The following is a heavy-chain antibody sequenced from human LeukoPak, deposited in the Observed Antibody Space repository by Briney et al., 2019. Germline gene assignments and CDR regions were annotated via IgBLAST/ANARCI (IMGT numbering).Heavy chain of an antibody. D-gene: IGHD6-6*01. CDR2: INHRGST. Sequence: SETLSLSCAVYGGSFSGYHWSWIRQPPGKGLEWIGEINHRGSTNYNPSLKSRVTMSVDTSKNQFSLKLSSVTAADTAVYYCARGRGAARFVTIEFDYWGQGALVTVSS. J-gene: IGHJ4*02. V-gene: IGHV4-34*01. CDR1: GGSFSGYH. CDR3: ARGRGAARFVTIEFDY.